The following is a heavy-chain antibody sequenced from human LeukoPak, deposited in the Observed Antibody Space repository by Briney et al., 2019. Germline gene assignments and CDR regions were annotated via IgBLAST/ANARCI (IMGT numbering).Heavy chain of an antibody. CDR3: ARHPRGAPDY. D-gene: IGHD1-26*01. CDR2: IYYSGST. CDR1: GGSISSGDYY. J-gene: IGHJ4*02. Sequence: SETLSLTCTVSGGSISSGDYYWSWIRQPPGEGLEWIGYIYYSGSTYYNPSLKSRVTISVDTSKNQFSLKLSSVTAADTAVYYCARHPRGAPDYWGQGTLVTVSS. V-gene: IGHV4-30-4*01.